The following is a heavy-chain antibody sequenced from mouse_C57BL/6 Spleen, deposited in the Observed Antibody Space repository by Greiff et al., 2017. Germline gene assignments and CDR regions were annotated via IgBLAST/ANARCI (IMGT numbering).Heavy chain of an antibody. J-gene: IGHJ4*01. CDR3: AREVYYAMDY. CDR1: GYSITSGYY. CDR2: ISYDGSN. Sequence: DVKLQESGPGLVKPSQSLSLTCSVTGYSITSGYYWNWIRQFPGNKLEWMGYISYDGSNNYNPSLKNRISITRDTSKNQFFLKLNSVTTEDTATYYCAREVYYAMDYWGQGTSVTVSS. V-gene: IGHV3-6*01.